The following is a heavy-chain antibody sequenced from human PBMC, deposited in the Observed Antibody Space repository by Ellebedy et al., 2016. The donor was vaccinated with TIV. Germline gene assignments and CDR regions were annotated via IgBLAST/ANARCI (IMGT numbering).Heavy chain of an antibody. Sequence: AASVKVSCKASGGTFSNYAFSWVRQAPGQGLEWMGRIVPNLDLADYAQKFQGRVAIPADKYTSTASIALTSLHSEDTAVYYCPRDILTGYCFDLWGQGTLVTVSS. CDR2: IVPNLDLA. V-gene: IGHV1-69*04. J-gene: IGHJ4*02. D-gene: IGHD3-9*01. CDR1: GGTFSNYA. CDR3: PRDILTGYCFDL.